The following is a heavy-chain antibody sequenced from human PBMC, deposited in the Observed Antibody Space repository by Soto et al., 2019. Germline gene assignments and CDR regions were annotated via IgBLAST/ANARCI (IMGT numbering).Heavy chain of an antibody. CDR2: INPNGGVT. J-gene: IGHJ6*03. CDR3: ASESGGATATLDYFFFYMDV. Sequence: QVQLVQSGAEVRKPGASVTVSCRSSGDSFNDYYIHWVRQAPGQGFEWMGWINPNGGVTKYAHKFQGLVSMTRDTSIRTVYMQVGRLRSYDTAVYYWASESGGATATLDYFFFYMDVWGTGTKVTVSS. CDR1: GDSFNDYY. V-gene: IGHV1-2*04. D-gene: IGHD1-26*01.